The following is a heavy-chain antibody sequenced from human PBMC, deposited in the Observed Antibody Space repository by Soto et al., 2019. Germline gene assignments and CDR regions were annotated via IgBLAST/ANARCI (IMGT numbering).Heavy chain of an antibody. CDR1: GGTFSSYT. V-gene: IGHV1-69*08. CDR2: IIPILGIA. J-gene: IGHJ5*02. CDR3: ARDRPHHQLHWFDP. D-gene: IGHD2-2*01. Sequence: QVQLVQSGAEVKKPGSSVKVSCKASGGTFSSYTISWVRQAPGQGLEWMGRIIPILGIANYAQKFQGRVTXXAXKYXSTAYMELSSLRSEDTAVYYCARDRPHHQLHWFDPWGQGTLVTVSS.